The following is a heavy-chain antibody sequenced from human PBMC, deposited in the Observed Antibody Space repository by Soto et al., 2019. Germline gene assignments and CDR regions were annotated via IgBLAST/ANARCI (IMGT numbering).Heavy chain of an antibody. D-gene: IGHD2-21*02. CDR3: ARGLGGVTTTYYMDV. CDR2: IGTAGDT. Sequence: GGSLRLSCAASGFTFSSYDMHWVRQATGKGLEWVSAIGTAGDTYYPGSVKGRFTISRENAKNSLYLQMNSLRAGDTAVYYCARGLGGVTTTYYMDVWGKGTTVTVSS. CDR1: GFTFSSYD. V-gene: IGHV3-13*01. J-gene: IGHJ6*03.